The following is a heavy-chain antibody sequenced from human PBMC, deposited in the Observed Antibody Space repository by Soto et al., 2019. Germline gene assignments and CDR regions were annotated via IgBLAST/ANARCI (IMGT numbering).Heavy chain of an antibody. V-gene: IGHV4-59*01. CDR3: ARDTSDGSPPNFDY. Sequence: SETLSLTCTVSGGSISSYYWSWIRQPPGKGLEWIGYIYYSGSTNYNPSLKSRVTISVDTSKNQFSLKLSSVTAADTAVYYCARDTSDGSPPNFDYWGQGTLVTVSS. CDR1: GGSISSYY. CDR2: IYYSGST. J-gene: IGHJ4*02. D-gene: IGHD3-10*01.